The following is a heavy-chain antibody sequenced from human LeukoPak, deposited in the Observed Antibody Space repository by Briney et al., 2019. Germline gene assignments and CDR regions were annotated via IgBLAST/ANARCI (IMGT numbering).Heavy chain of an antibody. CDR3: ARESIAVAGAPFDY. J-gene: IGHJ4*02. V-gene: IGHV3-48*03. CDR1: GFTFSSYE. D-gene: IGHD6-19*01. CDR2: ISSGSTI. Sequence: GGSLRLSCAASGFTFSSYEMNWVRQAPGKGLEWVSYISSGSTIYDADSVKGRFTISRDNAKNSLYLQMNSLRAEDTAVYYCARESIAVAGAPFDYWGQGALVTVSS.